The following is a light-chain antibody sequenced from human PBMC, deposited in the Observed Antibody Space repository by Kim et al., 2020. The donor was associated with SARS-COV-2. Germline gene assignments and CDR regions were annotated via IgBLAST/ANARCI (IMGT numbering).Light chain of an antibody. CDR1: QVISSW. CDR3: QQSNSFPVT. V-gene: IGKV1D-12*01. CDR2: AAS. J-gene: IGKJ4*01. Sequence: DIQMTQSPSSVSASVGDRITITCRASQVISSWLAWYQQKPGKTPKLLIYAASSLQSGVPSRFNGSGSGTDFTFTISSLQPEDFATYYCQQSNSFPVTFGGGTKVDIK.